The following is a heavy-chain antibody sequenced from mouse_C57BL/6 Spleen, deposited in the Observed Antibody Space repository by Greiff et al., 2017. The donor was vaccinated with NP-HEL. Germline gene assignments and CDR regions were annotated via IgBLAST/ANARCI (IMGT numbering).Heavy chain of an antibody. CDR2: INPSTGGT. CDR1: GYSFTGYY. Sequence: EVQLQQSGPELVKPGASVKISCKASGYSFTGYYMNWVKQSPEKSLEWIGEINPSTGGTTYNQKFKAKATLTVDKSSSTAYMQLKSLTSEDSAVYYCAREVYYGNYFDYWGQGTTLTVSS. V-gene: IGHV1-42*01. D-gene: IGHD2-1*01. J-gene: IGHJ2*01. CDR3: AREVYYGNYFDY.